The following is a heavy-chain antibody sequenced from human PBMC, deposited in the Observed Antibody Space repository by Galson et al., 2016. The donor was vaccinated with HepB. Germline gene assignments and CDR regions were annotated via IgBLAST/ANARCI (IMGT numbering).Heavy chain of an antibody. Sequence: SLRLSCATSGFSLNDHAMHWVRHAPGEGLEWVAGMSWNGGVIGYADSVKGRFTMSRDMASNSLHLQMNNLRPDDTALYFCAKDRGGQVYGSGSSRRYYFAMDVWGQGTTVTVSS. D-gene: IGHD3-10*01. CDR1: GFSLNDHA. V-gene: IGHV3-9*01. CDR3: AKDRGGQVYGSGSSRRYYFAMDV. CDR2: MSWNGGVI. J-gene: IGHJ6*02.